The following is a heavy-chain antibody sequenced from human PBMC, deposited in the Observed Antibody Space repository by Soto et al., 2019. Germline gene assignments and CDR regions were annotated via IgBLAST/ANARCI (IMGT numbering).Heavy chain of an antibody. CDR3: STQTPGAYHFDY. J-gene: IGHJ4*02. CDR2: IHQGGSP. CDR1: GDSIGSSNY. V-gene: IGHV4-4*02. Sequence: QVQLQESGPGLVKPSGTLALTCDVSGDSIGSSNYWSWVRQPPGKGLEWIGEIHQGGSPSYNPSLKRRGVISLDNSRNQFSRKVNSVTAADTAVYYWSTQTPGAYHFDYWGQGHLVTVSS. D-gene: IGHD3-16*01.